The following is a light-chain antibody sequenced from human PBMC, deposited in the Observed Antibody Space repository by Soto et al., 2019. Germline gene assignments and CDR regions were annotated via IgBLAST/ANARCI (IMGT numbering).Light chain of an antibody. CDR3: SSHTISSALQV. V-gene: IGLV2-14*01. CDR2: GVS. Sequence: QSVLTQPASVSGSPGQSITISCTGTSSDVGGYKYVSWYQQHPGKAPKLMIYGVSNRPSGVSNRFSGSKSGNTASLTISGLQADDEADYYCSSHTISSALQVFGTGTKVTVL. CDR1: SSDVGGYKY. J-gene: IGLJ1*01.